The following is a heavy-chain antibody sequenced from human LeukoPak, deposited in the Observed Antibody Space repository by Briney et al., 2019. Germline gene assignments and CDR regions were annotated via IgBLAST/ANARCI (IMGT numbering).Heavy chain of an antibody. Sequence: SETLSLTCAVYGGSFSGYYWSWIRQPPGKGLEWIGEINHSGSTNYNPSLKSRVTISVDTSKNQFSLKLSSVTAADTAVYYCARGPYYYDSSGYYGPLYYYYYMDVWGKGTTVTVSS. CDR3: ARGPYYYDSSGYYGPLYYYYYMDV. J-gene: IGHJ6*03. V-gene: IGHV4-34*01. CDR1: GGSFSGYY. D-gene: IGHD3-22*01. CDR2: INHSGST.